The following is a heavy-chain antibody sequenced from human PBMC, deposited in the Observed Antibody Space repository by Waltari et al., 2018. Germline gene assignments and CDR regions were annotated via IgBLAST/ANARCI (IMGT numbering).Heavy chain of an antibody. CDR1: GGSISSYY. V-gene: IGHV4-4*07. Sequence: QVQLQESGPGLVKPSETLSLTCTVSGGSISSYYWSWIRQPAGKGLEWIGRIYTSGSTNYNPSLKSRVTMSVDTSKNQFSLKLSSVTAADTAVYYCARETVVIAANWFDPWGQGTLVTVSS. D-gene: IGHD2-21*01. J-gene: IGHJ5*02. CDR3: ARETVVIAANWFDP. CDR2: IYTSGST.